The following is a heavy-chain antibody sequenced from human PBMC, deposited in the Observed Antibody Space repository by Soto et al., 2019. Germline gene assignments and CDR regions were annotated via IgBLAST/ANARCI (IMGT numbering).Heavy chain of an antibody. D-gene: IGHD4-17*01. CDR3: ARDTVLTGMFDL. Sequence: GGSLRLSCAASGFTFTKFGMHWVRQAPGKGLEWVAIIWYDGSHKYYADSVKGRFTISRDNSKNTVSLHMDSLGAEDTAFYYCARDTVLTGMFDLWGQGTLVTVSS. J-gene: IGHJ5*02. CDR1: GFTFTKFG. V-gene: IGHV3-33*01. CDR2: IWYDGSHK.